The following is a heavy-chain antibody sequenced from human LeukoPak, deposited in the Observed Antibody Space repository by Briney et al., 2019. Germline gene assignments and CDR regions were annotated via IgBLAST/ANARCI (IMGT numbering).Heavy chain of an antibody. J-gene: IGHJ4*02. CDR2: INRDGSIT. CDR3: AKDWSTRGDY. CDR1: GLTFSSYW. Sequence: GGSLRLSCAASGLTFSSYWMHWVRQAPGKGLVWVSRINRDGSITSYGDSVKGRFTIPRDNAKNTLYLQMNSLRAEDTAVYYCAKDWSTRGDYWGQGTLVTVSS. V-gene: IGHV3-74*01.